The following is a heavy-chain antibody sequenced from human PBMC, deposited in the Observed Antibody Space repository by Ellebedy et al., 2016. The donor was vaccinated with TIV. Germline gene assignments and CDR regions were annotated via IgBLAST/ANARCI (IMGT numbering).Heavy chain of an antibody. J-gene: IGHJ4*02. D-gene: IGHD5-18*01. V-gene: IGHV4-34*01. Sequence: GSLRLXCAVYGGSFSGYYWTWIRQPPGKGLEWIGEINHSGSANYNPSLESRVTLSVDTSKNQFSLKVSSVTAADTAVYYCAREEPLPVAAMVVYWGQGTLVTVSS. CDR3: AREEPLPVAAMVVY. CDR1: GGSFSGYY. CDR2: INHSGSA.